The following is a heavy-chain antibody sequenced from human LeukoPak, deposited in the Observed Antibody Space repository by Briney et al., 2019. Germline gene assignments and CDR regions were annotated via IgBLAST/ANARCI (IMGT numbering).Heavy chain of an antibody. CDR1: GFTFSSYA. CDR2: ISYDGSNK. J-gene: IGHJ4*02. V-gene: IGHV3-30-3*01. CDR3: AREDY. Sequence: GRSLRLSCAASGFTFSSYAMHWVRQAPGKGLEWVAVISYDGSNKYYADSVKGRFTISRDNSKNTLYLQMNSLRAEDTAVYYCAREDYWGQGTLVTVSS.